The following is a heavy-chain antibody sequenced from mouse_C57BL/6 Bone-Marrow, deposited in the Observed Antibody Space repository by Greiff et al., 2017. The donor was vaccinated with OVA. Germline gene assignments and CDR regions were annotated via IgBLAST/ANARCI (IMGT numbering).Heavy chain of an antibody. D-gene: IGHD1-1*01. V-gene: IGHV3-8*01. Sequence: EVQVVESGPGLAKPSQTLSLTCSVTGYSITSDYWNWIRKFPGNKLEYIGYISYSGSTSYNPSLKSRISITRDTSKKQYYLQLNPVTTEDTATYCGARCYGSSLYAMDYWGQGTSVTVSS. CDR2: ISYSGST. CDR3: ARCYGSSLYAMDY. CDR1: GYSITSDY. J-gene: IGHJ4*01.